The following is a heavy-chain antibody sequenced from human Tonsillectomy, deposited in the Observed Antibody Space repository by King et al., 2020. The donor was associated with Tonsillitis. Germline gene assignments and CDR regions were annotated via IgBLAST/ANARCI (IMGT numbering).Heavy chain of an antibody. CDR2: INPDSGAT. J-gene: IGHJ1*01. D-gene: IGHD3-22*01. CDR1: GDTFTGHF. CDR3: VANAMESDNSAYRDFRH. V-gene: IGHV1-2*02. Sequence: QLVQSGAQLRKPGASVTVSCRPSGDTFTGHFVHWVRQAPGQGLEWMGWINPDSGATNYAQEFQGRVTLSGDVSSTTAYMGLSSLRPDDTAVYFCVANAMESDNSAYRDFRHWGQGTLVTVSS.